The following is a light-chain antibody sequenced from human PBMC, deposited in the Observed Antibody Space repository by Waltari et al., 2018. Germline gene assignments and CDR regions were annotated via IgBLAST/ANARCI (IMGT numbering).Light chain of an antibody. V-gene: IGLV3-21*04. J-gene: IGLJ2*01. CDR1: NIGTKN. Sequence: SYVLTQPPSVSVAPGKTADITCGGDNIGTKNVPWYQQKPGQAPVRVIYYDGDRPSGTPERFSGSNSGNTATLTISRVDAGDEADYYGQVWDSRSEVVFGGGTRLTVL. CDR2: YDG. CDR3: QVWDSRSEVV.